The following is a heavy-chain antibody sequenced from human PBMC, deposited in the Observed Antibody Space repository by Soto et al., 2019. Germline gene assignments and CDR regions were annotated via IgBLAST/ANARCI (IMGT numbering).Heavy chain of an antibody. Sequence: EVQLVESGGDLVQPGGSLRLSCAASGFIFSDYTMTWVRQAPGRGLEFVSHISSSGGAIFYAESVKGRFTVSRDNAKNSRYLQMNSLRDEDTAVYFCARDHGGSTWFVGVYYFFGMDVWAKGPRSPSP. J-gene: IGHJ6*02. CDR3: ARDHGGSTWFVGVYYFFGMDV. V-gene: IGHV3-48*02. CDR2: ISSSGGAI. CDR1: GFIFSDYT. D-gene: IGHD6-13*01.